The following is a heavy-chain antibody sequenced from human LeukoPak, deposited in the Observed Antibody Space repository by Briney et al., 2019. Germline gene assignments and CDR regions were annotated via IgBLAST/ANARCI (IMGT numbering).Heavy chain of an antibody. CDR2: ISTYNGDT. V-gene: IGHV1-18*01. Sequence: GASVKVSCKASGYTFTSYGISWVRQAPGQGVEGRGWISTYNGDTDYAQKLQGRVTMTADTSTSTAYMEMRSLRSDDTAVYYCARDPGQYYDILTGYYTPYYFDYWGQGTLVTVSS. CDR3: ARDPGQYYDILTGYYTPYYFDY. CDR1: GYTFTSYG. D-gene: IGHD3-9*01. J-gene: IGHJ4*02.